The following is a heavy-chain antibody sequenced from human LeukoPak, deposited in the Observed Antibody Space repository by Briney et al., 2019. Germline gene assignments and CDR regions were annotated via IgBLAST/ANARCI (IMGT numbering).Heavy chain of an antibody. D-gene: IGHD1-26*01. Sequence: GASVKDSCKASGYTFTGYYLHWVRQAPGQGLEWMGWINPSSGGTSYAQNFQGRVTMTRDTSISTAYMELSRLRSDDTAVYYCARIPVGATGFGYWGQGTLVTVSS. CDR1: GYTFTGYY. CDR3: ARIPVGATGFGY. CDR2: INPSSGGT. V-gene: IGHV1-2*02. J-gene: IGHJ4*02.